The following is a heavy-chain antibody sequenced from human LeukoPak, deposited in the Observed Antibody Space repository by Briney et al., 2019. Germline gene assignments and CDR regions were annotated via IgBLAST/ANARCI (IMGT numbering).Heavy chain of an antibody. CDR3: ARLSMIDTFDI. D-gene: IGHD3-22*01. CDR2: IYPGDSDT. V-gene: IGHV5-51*01. Sequence: GESLKISCQASGYSFMTYWIGWVRQMPGKGQEWMAIIYPGDSDTKYSPSFQDQVTISADKSINTAYLHWRSLKASDTAMYYCARLSMIDTFDIWGLGTVVTVSS. J-gene: IGHJ3*02. CDR1: GYSFMTYW.